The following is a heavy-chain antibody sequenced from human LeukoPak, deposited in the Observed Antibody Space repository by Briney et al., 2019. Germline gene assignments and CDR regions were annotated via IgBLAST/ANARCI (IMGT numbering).Heavy chain of an antibody. CDR1: GGTFSSYA. Sequence: GASVKVSCKASGGTFSSYAISWVRQAPGQGLEWMGRIIPILAIANYAQKFQGRVTITADKSTSIAYMELSSLRCEDTAVYYCARDSKRGFDPWGQGTLVTVSS. V-gene: IGHV1-69*04. CDR2: IIPILAIA. CDR3: ARDSKRGFDP. D-gene: IGHD5-24*01. J-gene: IGHJ5*02.